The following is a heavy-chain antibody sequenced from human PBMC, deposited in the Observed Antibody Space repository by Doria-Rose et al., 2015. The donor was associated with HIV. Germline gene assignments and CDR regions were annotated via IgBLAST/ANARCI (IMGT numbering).Heavy chain of an antibody. D-gene: IGHD3-9*01. CDR3: AREATGILDY. J-gene: IGHJ4*02. CDR1: DGYFSGCS. V-gene: IGHV4-34*01. CDR2: INHGGGP. Sequence: QVQPQQWGAGLLKPSETLSLTCAVYDGYFSGCSWRWIRQAPGKGRGWIGEINHGGGPNYNPSPNSRVTISLDMSKNRFSLNLTSVTAADSGIYCCAREATGILDYWGQGNLVTVSS.